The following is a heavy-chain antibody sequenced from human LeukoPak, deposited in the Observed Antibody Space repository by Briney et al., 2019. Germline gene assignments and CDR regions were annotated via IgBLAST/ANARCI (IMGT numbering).Heavy chain of an antibody. CDR1: GFTFSSYS. CDR3: ARAPPGGYGSGSPSADY. J-gene: IGHJ4*02. D-gene: IGHD3-10*01. CDR2: ISSSSSYI. V-gene: IGHV3-21*01. Sequence: SGGSLRLSCAASGFTFSSYSMNWVRQAPRKGLEWVSSISSSSSYIYYADSVKGRFTISRDNAKNSLYLQMNSLRAEDTAVYYCARAPPGGYGSGSPSADYWGQGTLVTVSS.